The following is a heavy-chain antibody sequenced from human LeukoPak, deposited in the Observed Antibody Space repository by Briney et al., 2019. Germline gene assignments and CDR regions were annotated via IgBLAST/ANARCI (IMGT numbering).Heavy chain of an antibody. D-gene: IGHD3-22*01. V-gene: IGHV4-34*01. Sequence: SETLSLTCAVYGGSFSGYYWSWIRQPPGKGLEWIGEINHSGSTNYNPSLKSRVAISVDTSKNQFSLKLSSVTAADTAVYYCAREDSSGYRVRRFDPWGQGTLVTVSS. J-gene: IGHJ5*02. CDR3: AREDSSGYRVRRFDP. CDR1: GGSFSGYY. CDR2: INHSGST.